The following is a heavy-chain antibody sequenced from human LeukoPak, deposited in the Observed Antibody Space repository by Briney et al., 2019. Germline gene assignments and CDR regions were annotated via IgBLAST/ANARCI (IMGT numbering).Heavy chain of an antibody. D-gene: IGHD3-10*01. CDR2: IRYEGSSK. V-gene: IGHV3-30*02. J-gene: IGHJ5*02. CDR1: GFTFSNYG. CDR3: AKDLLRDRWFGES. Sequence: PGGSLRLSCAAPGFTFSNYGMHWVRQAPDKGLEWVAFIRYEGSSKYYADSVKGRFTISRDNSKNTLYLQMDSLRPEDTAIYYCAKDLLRDRWFGESWGQGTLVTVSS.